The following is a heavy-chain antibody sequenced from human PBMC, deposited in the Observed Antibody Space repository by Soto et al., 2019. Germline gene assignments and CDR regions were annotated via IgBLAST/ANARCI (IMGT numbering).Heavy chain of an antibody. CDR3: ARGQRVAATRSPGAY. J-gene: IGHJ4*02. CDR2: INPSGGST. V-gene: IGHV1-46*01. D-gene: IGHD2-15*01. Sequence: QVQLVQSGAEVKKPGASVKVSCKASGYTFTSYYMHWVRQAPGQGLEWMGIINPSGGSTSYAQKFQGRVTMTRDTSTSTVYMELSSLRSEDTAVYYCARGQRVAATRSPGAYWGQGTLVTASS. CDR1: GYTFTSYY.